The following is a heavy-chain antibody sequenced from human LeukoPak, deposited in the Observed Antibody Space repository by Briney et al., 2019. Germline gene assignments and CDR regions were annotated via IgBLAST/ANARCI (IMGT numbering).Heavy chain of an antibody. CDR2: IYSSGST. V-gene: IGHV4-39*07. J-gene: IGHJ4*02. CDR3: ARVSGYHWESFSDY. D-gene: IGHD5-12*01. CDR1: GDSISSSAYY. Sequence: SETLSLTCIVSGDSISSSAYYWGRLRQPPWKGLEWIVQIYSSGSTYYNPSLESRVTISVKKSKNRFSLNLSALTAADTAVYYCARVSGYHWESFSDYGGQGTLVSVSS.